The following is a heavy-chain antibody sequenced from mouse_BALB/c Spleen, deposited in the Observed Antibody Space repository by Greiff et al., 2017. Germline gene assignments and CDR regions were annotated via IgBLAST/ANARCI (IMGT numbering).Heavy chain of an antibody. CDR2: ISSGGGST. D-gene: IGHD4-1*01. CDR1: GFAFSSYD. V-gene: IGHV5-12-1*01. J-gene: IGHJ2*01. Sequence: DVQLVESGGGLVKPGGSLKLSCAASGFAFSSYDMSWVRQTPEKRLEWVAYISSGGGSTYYPDTVKGRFTISRDNAKNTLYLQMSSLKSEDTAMYYCARHGTGRADFDYWGQGTTLTVSS. CDR3: ARHGTGRADFDY.